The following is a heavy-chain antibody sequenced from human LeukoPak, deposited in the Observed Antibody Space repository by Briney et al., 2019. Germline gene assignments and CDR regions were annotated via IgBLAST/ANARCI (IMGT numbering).Heavy chain of an antibody. D-gene: IGHD4-11*01. CDR2: ISSSSSTI. CDR1: GFTFSSYS. CDR3: ARSPTTVSLGDYFDY. Sequence: PGGSLRLSCAASGFTFSSYSMNWVRQAPGKGLEWVSYISSSSSTIYYADSVKGRFTISRDNAKNSLYLQMNSRRAEDTAVYYCARSPTTVSLGDYFDYWGQGTLVTVSS. J-gene: IGHJ4*02. V-gene: IGHV3-48*01.